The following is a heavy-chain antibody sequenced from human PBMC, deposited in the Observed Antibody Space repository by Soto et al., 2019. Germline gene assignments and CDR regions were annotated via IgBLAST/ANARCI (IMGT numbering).Heavy chain of an antibody. CDR1: GFTFSKYA. CDR3: AKDERQAVTGPLDC. Sequence: EGQVLESGGGLVQPGGSLRLSCAASGFTFSKYAMSWVRQAPGKGLEWVSGISESGGTTYFADSVKGRFTISRDNSKNTLYLQMSSLRAEDTAVYYCAKDERQAVTGPLDCWGQGTLVTVSS. J-gene: IGHJ4*02. D-gene: IGHD6-19*01. CDR2: ISESGGTT. V-gene: IGHV3-23*01.